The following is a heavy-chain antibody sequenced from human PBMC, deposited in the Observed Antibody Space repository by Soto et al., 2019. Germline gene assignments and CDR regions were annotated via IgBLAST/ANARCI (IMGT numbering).Heavy chain of an antibody. CDR2: SIPIQGTA. CDR1: GGRFTSYI. V-gene: IGHV1-69*08. D-gene: IGHD2-21*01. CDR3: AKSLVFVDHGYMDV. J-gene: IGHJ6*03. Sequence: QVQLVQSGAEVTKPGSSVKVSCEASGGRFTSYIFTWVRQAPGQGLEWMGRSIPIQGTADYALKFQDRVTMTADKSTNTVHMEMRSLRPDDTAVYYCAKSLVFVDHGYMDVWGKGTTVTVSS.